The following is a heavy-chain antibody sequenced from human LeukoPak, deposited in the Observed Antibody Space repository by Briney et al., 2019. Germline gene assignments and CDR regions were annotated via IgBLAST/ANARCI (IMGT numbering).Heavy chain of an antibody. CDR3: ARGMGDFWSGYLSGYYYYGMDV. V-gene: IGHV4-30-2*01. CDR1: GGSISSGGYS. CDR2: IYHSGST. J-gene: IGHJ6*02. Sequence: PSQTLSLTCAVSGGSISSGGYSWSWIRQPPGKGLEWIGYIYHSGSTYYNPSLKSRVTISVDTSKNQFSLKLSSVTAADTAVYYCARGMGDFWSGYLSGYYYYGMDVWGQGTTVTVSS. D-gene: IGHD3-3*01.